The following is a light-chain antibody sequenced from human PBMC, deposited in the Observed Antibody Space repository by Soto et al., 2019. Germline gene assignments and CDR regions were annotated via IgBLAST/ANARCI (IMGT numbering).Light chain of an antibody. CDR2: GAS. CDR1: QSVSSN. CDR3: QQYNNWPGT. J-gene: IGKJ2*02. V-gene: IGKV3-15*01. Sequence: DILMTQSPAYLSVSPGERATITCRASQSVSSNLAWYQQKPGKAPRLLIYGASTRASGLPSRFSGSGSGTEFTLTISSLQSEDFAIYYCQQYNNWPGTFGDGTKLEIK.